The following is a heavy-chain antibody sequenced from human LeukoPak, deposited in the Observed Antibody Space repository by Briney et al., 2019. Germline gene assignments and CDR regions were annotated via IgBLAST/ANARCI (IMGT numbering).Heavy chain of an antibody. D-gene: IGHD5-18*01. CDR3: ARALPHRRLMDTTMEQRWFDP. CDR2: INPSGGST. Sequence: ASVKVSCKASGYTFTSYYMHWVRQAPGQGLEWMGIINPSGGSTNYAQKFQGRVTMTRDMSTSTVYMELSSLRSEDTAMYYCARALPHRRLMDTTMEQRWFDPWGQGTLVTVSS. V-gene: IGHV1-46*01. J-gene: IGHJ5*02. CDR1: GYTFTSYY.